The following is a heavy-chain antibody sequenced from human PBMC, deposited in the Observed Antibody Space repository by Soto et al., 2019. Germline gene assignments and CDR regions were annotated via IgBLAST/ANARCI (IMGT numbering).Heavy chain of an antibody. CDR2: ISYDGSNK. D-gene: IGHD1-7*01. CDR3: AREWGTTSYYYYYGMDV. CDR1: GFTFSSYA. J-gene: IGHJ6*01. Sequence: QVQLVESGGGVVQPGRSLRLSCAASGFTFSSYAMHWVRQAPGKGLEWVAVISYDGSNKYYADSVKGRFTISRDNSKNTLYLQMNSLRAEDTAVYYCAREWGTTSYYYYYGMDVW. V-gene: IGHV3-30-3*01.